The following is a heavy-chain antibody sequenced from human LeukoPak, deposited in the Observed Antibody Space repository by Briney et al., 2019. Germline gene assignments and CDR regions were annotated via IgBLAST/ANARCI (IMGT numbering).Heavy chain of an antibody. D-gene: IGHD3-16*01. J-gene: IGHJ4*02. CDR1: GFTFDDYA. CDR3: AREMITFGGVVDY. V-gene: IGHV3-9*01. CDR2: ISLNSGSI. Sequence: GRSLRLSCAASGFTFDDYAMHWVRQAPGKGLEWVSGISLNSGSIGYADSVKGRFTISRDNAKNSLYLQMNSLRAEDTAVYYCAREMITFGGVVDYWGQGTLVTVSS.